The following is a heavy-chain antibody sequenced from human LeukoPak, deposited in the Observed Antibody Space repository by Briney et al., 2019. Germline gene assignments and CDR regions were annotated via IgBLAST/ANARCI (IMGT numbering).Heavy chain of an antibody. CDR1: GFTFSSYW. CDR2: INPDGSST. J-gene: IGHJ1*01. V-gene: IGHV3-74*01. CDR3: ARHTLGSSGSVD. Sequence: GGSLTLSCATSGFTFSSYWIHWLRQAPGQGLVWVSRINPDGSSTNYADSVKGRFTISRDNAKNMLYLQMNSLRAQDKAVYYCARHTLGSSGSVDWGQGTLVTVSS. D-gene: IGHD3-22*01.